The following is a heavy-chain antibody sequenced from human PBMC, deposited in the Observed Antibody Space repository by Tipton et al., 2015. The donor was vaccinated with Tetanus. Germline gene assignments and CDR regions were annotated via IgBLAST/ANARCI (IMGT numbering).Heavy chain of an antibody. D-gene: IGHD6-19*01. V-gene: IGHV3-11*01. CDR1: GFTFSDYY. Sequence: AASGFTFSDYYMSWIRQAPGKGLEWISYISSGGSTISYADSVKGRFTISRDNAKNSLYLQMNSLRADDTAVYYCARIGQVAGRGRSDWYLDLWGRGTLVTVSS. CDR2: ISSGGSTI. CDR3: ARIGQVAGRGRSDWYLDL. J-gene: IGHJ2*01.